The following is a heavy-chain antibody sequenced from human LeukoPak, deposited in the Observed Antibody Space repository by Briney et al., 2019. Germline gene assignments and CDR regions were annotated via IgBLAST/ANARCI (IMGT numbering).Heavy chain of an antibody. CDR3: ARDPGAFPYFFDS. J-gene: IGHJ4*02. Sequence: GGSLRLSCSASGFTFNNYALTWVRQTPGKGLECVSAISGDGVSPYYADSVRGRFTISRDNSKNTLYLQMNSLRVEDTAVYFCARDPGAFPYFFDSWGQGTLVTVSS. D-gene: IGHD4/OR15-4a*01. CDR1: GFTFNNYA. V-gene: IGHV3-23*01. CDR2: ISGDGVSP.